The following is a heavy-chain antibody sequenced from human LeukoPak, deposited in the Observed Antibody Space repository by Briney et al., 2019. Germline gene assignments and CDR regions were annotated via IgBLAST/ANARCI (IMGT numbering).Heavy chain of an antibody. CDR3: AREVYSNYEGYFDY. CDR1: GFTFSSYG. V-gene: IGHV3-33*01. J-gene: IGHJ4*02. D-gene: IGHD4-11*01. Sequence: GRSLRLSCAASGFTFSSYGMHWVSQAPGKGLEWVAVIWYDGSNKYYADSVKGRFTISRDNSKNTLYLQMNSLRAEDTAVYYCAREVYSNYEGYFDYWGQGTLVTVSS. CDR2: IWYDGSNK.